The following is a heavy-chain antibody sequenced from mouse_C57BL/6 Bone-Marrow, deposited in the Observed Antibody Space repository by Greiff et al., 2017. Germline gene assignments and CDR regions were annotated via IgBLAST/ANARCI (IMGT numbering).Heavy chain of an antibody. Sequence: EVKLVESGGDLVKPGGSLKLSCAASGFTFSSYGMSWVRQTPDKRLEWVATISSGGSYTYYPDSLKGHCTITRDTATNTLYMQMSSLKSEDTAMYYCARGRGFWFAFWGRGTLVTVSA. V-gene: IGHV5-6*01. CDR3: ARGRGFWFAF. J-gene: IGHJ3*01. CDR1: GFTFSSYG. CDR2: ISSGGSYT.